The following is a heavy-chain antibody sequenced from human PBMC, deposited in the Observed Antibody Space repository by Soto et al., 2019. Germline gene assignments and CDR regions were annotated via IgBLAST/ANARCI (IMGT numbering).Heavy chain of an antibody. Sequence: SETLSLTCTVSGGSISSGGYYWSWIRQHPGKGLEWIGYIYYSGSTYYNPSLKSRVTISVDTSKNQFSLKLSSVTAADTAVYYCARDPFEYSSSWYDYYGMDVWGQGTTVTVS. D-gene: IGHD6-13*01. CDR1: GGSISSGGYY. J-gene: IGHJ6*02. CDR3: ARDPFEYSSSWYDYYGMDV. CDR2: IYYSGST. V-gene: IGHV4-31*03.